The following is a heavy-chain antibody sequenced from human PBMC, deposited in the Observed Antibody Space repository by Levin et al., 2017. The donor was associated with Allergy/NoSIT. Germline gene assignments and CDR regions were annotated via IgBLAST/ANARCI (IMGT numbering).Heavy chain of an antibody. CDR1: GFTFSSYS. D-gene: IGHD3-16*02. Sequence: GGSLRLSCAASGFTFSSYSMNWVRQAPGKGLEWVSSISSSSSYIYYADSVKGRFTISRDNAKNSLYLQMNSLRAEDTAVYYCATDTFGGVIVGGYWGQGTLVTVSS. J-gene: IGHJ4*02. CDR2: ISSSSSYI. CDR3: ATDTFGGVIVGGY. V-gene: IGHV3-21*01.